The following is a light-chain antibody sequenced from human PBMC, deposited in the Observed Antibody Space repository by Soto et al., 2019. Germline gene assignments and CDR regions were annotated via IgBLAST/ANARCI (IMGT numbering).Light chain of an antibody. V-gene: IGKV1-8*01. CDR1: QGISSY. CDR3: QQYYSYPPT. Sequence: AIRMTQSPSSFSASTGDRVTITCRASQGISSYLVWYQQKPGKAPKLLIYAASTLQSGVPSRFSGSGSGTDFTLTISCLQSEDFATYYCQQYYSYPPTFGGGTKVEIK. CDR2: AAS. J-gene: IGKJ4*01.